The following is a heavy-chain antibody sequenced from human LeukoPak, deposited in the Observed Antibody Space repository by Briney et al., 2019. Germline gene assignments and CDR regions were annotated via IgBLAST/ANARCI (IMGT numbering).Heavy chain of an antibody. J-gene: IGHJ4*02. D-gene: IGHD6-13*01. Sequence: PSETLSLTCTVSGGSISSSSHYWGWIRRPPGKGLEWIGNTYYSGSTYYNPSLKSRVTISVDTSKNQFSLKLSSVTAADTAVYYCARHESGSSWYDYWGQGTLVTVSS. V-gene: IGHV4-39*01. CDR3: ARHESGSSWYDY. CDR2: TYYSGST. CDR1: GGSISSSSHY.